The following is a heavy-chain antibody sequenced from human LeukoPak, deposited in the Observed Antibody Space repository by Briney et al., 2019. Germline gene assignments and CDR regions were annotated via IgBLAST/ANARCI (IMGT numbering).Heavy chain of an antibody. D-gene: IGHD5-12*01. V-gene: IGHV3-66*01. Sequence: GGSLRLSCAASGFTVSSNYMSWVRQAPGKGLEWVSIIYSGGSSYYADSVKGRFTISRDNSKNTLYLQMDSLRVEDTAEYYCARDRFPDSGYDYWGQGTLVTVSS. CDR1: GFTVSSNY. CDR3: ARDRFPDSGYDY. CDR2: IYSGGSS. J-gene: IGHJ4*02.